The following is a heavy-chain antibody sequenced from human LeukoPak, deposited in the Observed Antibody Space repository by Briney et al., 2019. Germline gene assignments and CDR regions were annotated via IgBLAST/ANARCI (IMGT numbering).Heavy chain of an antibody. CDR2: INHSGST. J-gene: IGHJ3*02. Sequence: TSETLSLTCAVYGGSFSGYYWSWIRQPPGKGLEWIGEINHSGSTNYNPSLKSRVTISVDTTKNQFSLKLSSVTAADTAVYYCAGARPYYYDSSGYHLDAFDIWGQGTMVSVSS. CDR3: AGARPYYYDSSGYHLDAFDI. CDR1: GGSFSGYY. V-gene: IGHV4-34*01. D-gene: IGHD3-22*01.